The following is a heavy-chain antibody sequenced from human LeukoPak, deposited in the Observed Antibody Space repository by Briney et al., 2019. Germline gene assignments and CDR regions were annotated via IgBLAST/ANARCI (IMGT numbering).Heavy chain of an antibody. J-gene: IGHJ3*02. CDR1: VYTFTGYY. D-gene: IGHD6-19*01. CDR2: INPNSGGT. CDR3: ARVVAVAASRGAFDI. Sequence: ASVTVSCTSSVYTFTGYYMHWVRQAPGQGLEWMGWINPNSGGTNYAQKFQGRVTMTRDTSISTAYMELSRLRSDDTAVYYCARVVAVAASRGAFDIWGQGTMVTVSS. V-gene: IGHV1-2*02.